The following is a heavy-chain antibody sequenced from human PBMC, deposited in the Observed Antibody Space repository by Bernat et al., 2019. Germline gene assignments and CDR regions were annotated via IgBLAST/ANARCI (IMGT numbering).Heavy chain of an antibody. CDR1: GFTFGDYA. CDR2: IGSKAYGGTT. Sequence: EVQLVESGGGLVQPGRSLRLSCTASGFTFGDYAMSWVRQAPGKGLEWVGCIGSKAYGGTTEYAASVKGRFTISRDDSKSIAYLQMNSLKSEDTAVYYCTRDPMTTVTGYYYYYYMDVWGKATTVTVSS. V-gene: IGHV3-49*04. CDR3: TRDPMTTVTGYYYYYYMDV. J-gene: IGHJ6*03. D-gene: IGHD4-17*01.